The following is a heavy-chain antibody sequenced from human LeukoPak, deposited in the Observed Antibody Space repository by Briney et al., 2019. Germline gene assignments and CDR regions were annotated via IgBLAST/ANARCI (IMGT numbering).Heavy chain of an antibody. V-gene: IGHV3-7*03. J-gene: IGHJ5*02. CDR2: IRQDGSDT. D-gene: IGHD6-25*01. CDR1: GLHFTSYW. Sequence: GGSLRLSCAVSGLHFTSYWMTWVRQAPGKGLEWIGNIRQDGSDTNYVDSVKGRFTVSRDNAKRLLFLQMNSLRAEDTAVYYCARAGATVSTIWFDPWGQGTLVTVSS. CDR3: ARAGATVSTIWFDP.